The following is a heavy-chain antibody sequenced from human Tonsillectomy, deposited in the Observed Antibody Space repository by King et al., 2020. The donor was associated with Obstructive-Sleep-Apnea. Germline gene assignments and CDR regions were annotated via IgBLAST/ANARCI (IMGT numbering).Heavy chain of an antibody. J-gene: IGHJ4*02. V-gene: IGHV4-59*01. CDR3: ARVDKGSSLPY. D-gene: IGHD6-13*01. CDR2: IYYSGST. CDR1: GGSISSYY. Sequence: VQLQESGPGLVKPSETLSLTCTVSGGSISSYYWSWIRQPPGKGLEWIGYIYYSGSTNYNPSLKSRVTISVDTSKNQFSLKLSSVTAADPAVYYCARVDKGSSLPYWGQGTLVTVSS.